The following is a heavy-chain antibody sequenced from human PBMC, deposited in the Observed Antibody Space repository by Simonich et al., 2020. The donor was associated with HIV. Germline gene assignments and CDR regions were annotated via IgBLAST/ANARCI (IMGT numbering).Heavy chain of an antibody. Sequence: QVQLQQWGAGLLKPSETLSLTCAVYGGSFSGYYWIWLRQAPGKGLGWIGEINHSGSTTYNPSLKSRVTISVDTSKKQFSLKLSSVTAADTAVYYCARESTLRSYYYGSGSGLGYWGQGTLVTVSS. CDR2: INHSGST. V-gene: IGHV4-34*01. J-gene: IGHJ4*02. CDR1: GGSFSGYY. D-gene: IGHD3-10*01. CDR3: ARESTLRSYYYGSGSGLGY.